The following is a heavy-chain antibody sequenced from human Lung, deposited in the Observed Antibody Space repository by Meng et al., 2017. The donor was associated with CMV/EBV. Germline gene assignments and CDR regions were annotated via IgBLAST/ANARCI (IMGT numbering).Heavy chain of an antibody. CDR3: AREDSGSFTRYNLFDP. Sequence: GESLKISCAASGFIFPAFSMSWVRQAPGKGLEWVANIRQDGSDKYYVDSVKGRFTISRDNVRNSLFLHMNSLRAEDTAVYYCAREDSGSFTRYNLFDPWGHGTLVTVSS. D-gene: IGHD1-26*01. CDR2: IRQDGSDK. CDR1: GFIFPAFS. J-gene: IGHJ5*02. V-gene: IGHV3-7*01.